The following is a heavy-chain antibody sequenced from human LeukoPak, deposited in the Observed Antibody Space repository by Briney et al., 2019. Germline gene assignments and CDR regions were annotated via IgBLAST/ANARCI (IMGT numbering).Heavy chain of an antibody. J-gene: IGHJ4*02. CDR1: GDSVSSQNGA. Sequence: SQTLSLTCVVSGDSVSSQNGAWIWIRQSPSRGLEWLGRTYYRSKWYNDYAESMEGRMTISQDTSKNQYSLHLNSVTPDDTAVYYCARDFGTTGWHTFDYWGQGTLVTVSS. V-gene: IGHV6-1*01. CDR2: TYYRSKWYN. D-gene: IGHD6-19*01. CDR3: ARDFGTTGWHTFDY.